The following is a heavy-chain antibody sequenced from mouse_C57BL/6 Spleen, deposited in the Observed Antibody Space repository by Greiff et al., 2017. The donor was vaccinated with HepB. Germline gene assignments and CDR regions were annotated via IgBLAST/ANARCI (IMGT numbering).Heavy chain of an antibody. CDR1: GFTFSSYA. CDR3: ARDANWDC. J-gene: IGHJ2*01. V-gene: IGHV5-4*01. Sequence: EVKLVESGGGLVKPGGSLKLSCAASGFTFSSYAMSWVRQTPEKRLEWVATISDGGSYTYYPDNVKGRFTISRDNAKNNLYLQMSHLKSEDTAMYYCARDANWDCWGQGPTLTVSS. CDR2: ISDGGSYT. D-gene: IGHD4-1*01.